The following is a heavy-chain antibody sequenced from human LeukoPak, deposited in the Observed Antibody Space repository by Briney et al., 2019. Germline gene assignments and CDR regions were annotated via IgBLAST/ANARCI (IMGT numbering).Heavy chain of an antibody. V-gene: IGHV3-33*01. J-gene: IGHJ4*02. D-gene: IGHD3-3*02. CDR3: ARDLAFFALSP. CDR2: ISYDESKT. Sequence: PGGSLRLSCAASGFILTNYGMHWVRQAPGRGLEGVAGISYDESKTYFGDSVKGRFTISRDTSKNTLYLQMNSLRIEDTAVYYCARDLAFFALSPGGQGTLVTVSS. CDR1: GFILTNYG.